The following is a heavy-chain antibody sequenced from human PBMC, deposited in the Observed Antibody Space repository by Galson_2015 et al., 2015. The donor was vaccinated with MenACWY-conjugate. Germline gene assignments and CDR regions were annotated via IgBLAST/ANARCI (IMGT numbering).Heavy chain of an antibody. Sequence: ATLSLPCTVSGGSINSYYWRWIRQPPGKGLEWIGYMYYSGSANYNPSLKSRVTISVDTSKNQFSLTMTSVTAADTAVYYCARGVNLASMAGYWGQGTLVTVSS. CDR1: GGSINSYY. D-gene: IGHD3-3*02. CDR3: ARGVNLASMAGY. J-gene: IGHJ4*02. V-gene: IGHV4-59*01. CDR2: MYYSGSA.